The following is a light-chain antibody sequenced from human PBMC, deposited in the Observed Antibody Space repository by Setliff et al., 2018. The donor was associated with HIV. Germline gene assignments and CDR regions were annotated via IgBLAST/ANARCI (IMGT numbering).Light chain of an antibody. Sequence: YELTHPPSVSVAPGKTARITCGGNNIGSKSVHWYQQKPGQAPVLVISYDSDRPSGIPERFSGSNSGNTATLTISRVEAGDEADYYCQVWDGSSDHPYVFGTGTKVTVL. J-gene: IGLJ1*01. CDR1: NIGSKS. CDR3: QVWDGSSDHPYV. CDR2: YDS. V-gene: IGLV3-21*04.